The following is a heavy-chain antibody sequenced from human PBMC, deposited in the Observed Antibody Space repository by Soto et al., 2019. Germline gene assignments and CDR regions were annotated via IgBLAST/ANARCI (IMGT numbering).Heavy chain of an antibody. CDR1: GFTFTMYS. CDR3: ARESEDLTSNFDY. Sequence: VGCLRLSCAASGFTFTMYSMNLVLQALGKGLEWVSSISSTTNYIYYGDSMKGRFTISRDNAKNSLYLEMNSLRAEDTAVYYCARESEDLTSNFDYWGQGTLVTVSS. CDR2: ISSTTNYI. V-gene: IGHV3-21*06. J-gene: IGHJ4*02.